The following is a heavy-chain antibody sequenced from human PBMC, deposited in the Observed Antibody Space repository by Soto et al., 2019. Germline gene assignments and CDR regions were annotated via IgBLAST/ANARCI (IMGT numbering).Heavy chain of an antibody. CDR1: GFTFSSYA. Sequence: SLRLSCAVSGFTFSSYAMSWVRQAPGKGLEWVSAISSSGDSTWYAGSVKGRFTISRDNSKNTLYLQMNSLRAEDSAVYFCAKKGTLSGPGYFASWGQGTLVTVSS. V-gene: IGHV3-23*01. CDR2: ISSSGDST. J-gene: IGHJ4*02. CDR3: AKKGTLSGPGYFAS. D-gene: IGHD3-10*01.